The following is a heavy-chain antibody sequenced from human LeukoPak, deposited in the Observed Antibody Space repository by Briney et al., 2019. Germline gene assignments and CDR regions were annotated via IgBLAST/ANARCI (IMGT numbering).Heavy chain of an antibody. CDR1: GFTFSLYA. V-gene: IGHV3-30*18. CDR2: ISNDGRND. CDR3: AKYSSSSNYYYGMDV. D-gene: IGHD6-13*01. J-gene: IGHJ6*02. Sequence: GRSLRLSCSASGFTFSLYAMNWVRQAPGKGLEWVAFISNDGRNDHYADSVKGRFTISRDNAKNTVYMQMNSLRAEDTAVYYCAKYSSSSNYYYGMDVWGQGTTVTFSS.